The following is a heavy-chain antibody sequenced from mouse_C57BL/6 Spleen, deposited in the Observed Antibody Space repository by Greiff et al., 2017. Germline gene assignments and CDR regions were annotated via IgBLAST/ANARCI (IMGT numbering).Heavy chain of an antibody. J-gene: IGHJ3*01. CDR2: IHPNSGST. CDR1: GYTFTSYW. V-gene: IGHV1-64*01. D-gene: IGHD1-1*01. CDR3: ARGNYYGSSYDAWFAY. Sequence: QVQLQQSGAELVKPGASVKLSCKASGYTFTSYWMHWVKQRPGQGLERIGMIHPNSGSTNYKEKFKSKATLTVDKSSSTAYMQLSSLTSEDSAVYYCARGNYYGSSYDAWFAYWGQGTLVTVSA.